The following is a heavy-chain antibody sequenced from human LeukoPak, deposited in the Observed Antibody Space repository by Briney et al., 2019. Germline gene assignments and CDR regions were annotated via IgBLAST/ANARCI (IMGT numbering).Heavy chain of an antibody. V-gene: IGHV4-34*01. Sequence: SETLSLTCAVYGGSFSGYYWSWIRQPPGKGLEWIEEINHSGSTNYNSSLKTRVTISVDTSKNQFSLKLSSVTAADTAVYYCASRSYSGRPRAFDIWGQGTMVTVSS. D-gene: IGHD1-26*01. CDR1: GGSFSGYY. CDR3: ASRSYSGRPRAFDI. J-gene: IGHJ3*02. CDR2: INHSGST.